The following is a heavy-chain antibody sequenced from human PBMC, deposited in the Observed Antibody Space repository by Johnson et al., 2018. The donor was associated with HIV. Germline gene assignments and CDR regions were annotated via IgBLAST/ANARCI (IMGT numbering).Heavy chain of an antibody. Sequence: VQLVESGGGLVQPGGSLRLSCAASGFTFSSYWMHWVRQAPGKGLEWVSGINSDGSSTSYADSVKGRFTISRDNAKNTLYLQMDSLGAEDTAVYYCARDRAWNYEGAFDIWGQGTMVTVSS. J-gene: IGHJ3*02. V-gene: IGHV3-74*01. CDR3: ARDRAWNYEGAFDI. CDR2: INSDGSST. CDR1: GFTFSSYW. D-gene: IGHD1-7*01.